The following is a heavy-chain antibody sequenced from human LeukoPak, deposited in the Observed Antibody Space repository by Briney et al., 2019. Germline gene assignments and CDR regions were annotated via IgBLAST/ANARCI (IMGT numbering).Heavy chain of an antibody. CDR1: EYTFTDYY. CDR2: ISPNTGGT. J-gene: IGHJ4*02. Sequence: RASVKVSCKASEYTFTDYYIHWIRQAPGQGLEWMGRISPNTGGTDHAQEFRDKITMTRDTSISTAYIELSRLISDDTAVYYCARGGRGGYRYFDYWGQGTLVTVSS. CDR3: ARGGRGGYRYFDY. D-gene: IGHD5-18*01. V-gene: IGHV1-2*06.